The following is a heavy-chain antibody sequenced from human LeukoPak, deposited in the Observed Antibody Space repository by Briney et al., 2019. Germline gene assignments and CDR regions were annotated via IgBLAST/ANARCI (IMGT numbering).Heavy chain of an antibody. Sequence: SETLSLTCDVYGGSFSGYYWSWIRQPPGKGLEWIGENNHSGSTNYSPSLKSRVTISVDTSKNQFSLKLSSVTAADTAVYYCARPREYDFWSGHREFDPWGQGTLVTVSS. J-gene: IGHJ5*02. CDR3: ARPREYDFWSGHREFDP. CDR2: NNHSGST. CDR1: GGSFSGYY. D-gene: IGHD3-3*01. V-gene: IGHV4-34*01.